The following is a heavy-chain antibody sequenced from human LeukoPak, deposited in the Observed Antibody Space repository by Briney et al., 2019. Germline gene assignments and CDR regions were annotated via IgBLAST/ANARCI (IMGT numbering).Heavy chain of an antibody. V-gene: IGHV4-34*01. CDR3: ARGLGRYYDFRSGYFRLVYFDY. Sequence: PSETLSLTCAVYGGSFSGYYWSWIRQPPGKGLEWIGEINHSGSTNYNPSLKSRVTISVNTSKNQFSLKLSSVTAADTAVYYCARGLGRYYDFRSGYFRLVYFDYWGQGTLVTVSS. CDR1: GGSFSGYY. J-gene: IGHJ4*02. CDR2: INHSGST. D-gene: IGHD3-3*01.